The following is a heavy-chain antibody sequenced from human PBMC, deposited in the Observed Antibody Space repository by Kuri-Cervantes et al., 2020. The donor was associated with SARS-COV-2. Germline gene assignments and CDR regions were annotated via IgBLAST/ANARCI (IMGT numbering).Heavy chain of an antibody. CDR2: INHSGST. CDR1: GGSFSGYY. Sequence: ESLKISCAVYGGSFSGYYWSWIRQPPGKGLEWIGEINHSGSTNYNPSLKSRVTISVDTSKNQFSLKLSSVTAADTAVYYCARDGFGYDYVWGSYRYDYWGQGTLVTDSS. J-gene: IGHJ4*02. V-gene: IGHV4-34*01. D-gene: IGHD3-16*02. CDR3: ARDGFGYDYVWGSYRYDY.